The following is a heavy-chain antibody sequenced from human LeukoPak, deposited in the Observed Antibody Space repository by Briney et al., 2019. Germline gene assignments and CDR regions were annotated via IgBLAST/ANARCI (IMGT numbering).Heavy chain of an antibody. CDR2: VDPEDGET. Sequence: GATVKISCKVSGYTFTDYYMHWVQQAPGKGLEWMGLVDPEDGETIYAEKFQGRVTITADTSTDTAHMELSSLRSEDTAVYYCATMLSYDFWSLVGVSVPWGQGTLVTVSS. D-gene: IGHD3-3*01. CDR3: ATMLSYDFWSLVGVSVP. V-gene: IGHV1-69-2*01. J-gene: IGHJ5*02. CDR1: GYTFTDYY.